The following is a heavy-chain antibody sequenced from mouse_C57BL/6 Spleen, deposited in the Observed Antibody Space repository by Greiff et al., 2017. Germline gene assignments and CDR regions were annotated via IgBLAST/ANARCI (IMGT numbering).Heavy chain of an antibody. J-gene: IGHJ4*01. CDR3: ATGSLESYYAMDY. Sequence: EVQLVESGGGLVKPGGSLKLSCAASGFTFSDYGMHWVRQAPEKGLEWVAYISSGSSTIYYADTVKGRFTISRDNAKNTLFLQMTSLRSEDTAMYYCATGSLESYYAMDYWGQGTSATVSS. CDR1: GFTFSDYG. CDR2: ISSGSSTI. D-gene: IGHD2-10*02. V-gene: IGHV5-17*01.